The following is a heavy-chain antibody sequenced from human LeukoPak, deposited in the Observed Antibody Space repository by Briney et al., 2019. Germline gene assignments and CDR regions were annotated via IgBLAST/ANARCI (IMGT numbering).Heavy chain of an antibody. CDR3: AHGKDCSSTSCHYYFDY. CDR2: INAGNGNT. J-gene: IGHJ4*02. D-gene: IGHD2-2*01. V-gene: IGHV1-3*01. Sequence: GASVKVSCKASGYTFTSYAMHWVRQAPGQRLEWMGWINAGNGNTKYSQKFQGRVTITRDTSASTAYMELSSLRSEDTAVYYCAHGKDCSSTSCHYYFDYWGQGTLVTVSS. CDR1: GYTFTSYA.